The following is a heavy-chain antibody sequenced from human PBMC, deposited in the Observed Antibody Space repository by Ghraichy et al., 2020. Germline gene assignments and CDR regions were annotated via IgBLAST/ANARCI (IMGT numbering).Heavy chain of an antibody. D-gene: IGHD3-3*01. CDR1: GFTFNSYV. V-gene: IGHV3-23*01. CDR3: AKDLDTIFGVIGAFDI. J-gene: IGHJ3*02. CDR2: INGSGGST. Sequence: GGSLRLSCAASGFTFNSYVMSWVRQAPGEGLDWVSSINGSGGSTYYADSVKGRFTISRDNSKNTLFLQMHSLRAEDTAVYYCAKDLDTIFGVIGAFDIWGQGTTVTVSS.